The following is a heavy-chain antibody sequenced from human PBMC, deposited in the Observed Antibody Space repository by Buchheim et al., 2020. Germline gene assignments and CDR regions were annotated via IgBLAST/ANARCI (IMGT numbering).Heavy chain of an antibody. CDR3: TKDLNIFVRGVRPGLDV. D-gene: IGHD3-10*01. V-gene: IGHV4-4*02. J-gene: IGHJ6*02. CDR2: VYHSGST. Sequence: QVRLQASGPGLVKPSGTLSLTCAVSGGSITTTTWWTWVRQPSGKGLEWIGEVYHSGSTNYNPSLKSRVTISVDKSKSQFSLNLSYVTAADTAVYYCTKDLNIFVRGVRPGLDVWGQGIT. CDR1: GGSITTTTW.